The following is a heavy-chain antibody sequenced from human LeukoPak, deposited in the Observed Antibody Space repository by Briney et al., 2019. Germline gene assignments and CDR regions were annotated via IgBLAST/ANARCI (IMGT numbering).Heavy chain of an antibody. V-gene: IGHV2-5*08. Sequence: TLSLTCTVSGASIRNYYWSWIRQPPGKALEWLALIYWDDDKRYSPSLKTRLTIAKDTSKNQVVLTMTNMDPVDTATYYCVHYPNYDYWGQGTLVTVSS. CDR2: IYWDDDK. CDR3: VHYPNYDY. J-gene: IGHJ4*02. CDR1: GASIRNYYWS.